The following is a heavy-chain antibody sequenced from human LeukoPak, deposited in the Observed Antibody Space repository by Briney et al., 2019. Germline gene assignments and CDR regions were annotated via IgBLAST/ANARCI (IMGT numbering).Heavy chain of an antibody. D-gene: IGHD6-13*01. V-gene: IGHV4-59*01. CDR2: IYYSGST. Sequence: SETLSLTCTVSGGSISSYYWSWIRQPPGKGLEWIGYIYYSGSTNYNPSLKSRVTISVDTSKNQFSLKLSSVTAADTAVYYCASRIAAAGPEDYWGQGTLVTVSS. CDR1: GGSISSYY. CDR3: ASRIAAAGPEDY. J-gene: IGHJ4*02.